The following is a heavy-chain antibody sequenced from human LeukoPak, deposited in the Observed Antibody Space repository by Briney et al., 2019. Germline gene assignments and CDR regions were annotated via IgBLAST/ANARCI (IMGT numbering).Heavy chain of an antibody. D-gene: IGHD3-16*01. CDR3: ARDEVFGGAPGWYFDL. CDR2: IYYSGTT. Sequence: PSETLSLTCTVSGGSISNYYWSWIRQPPGKGLEWIGYIYYSGTTNYNPSLKSRVTISVDTSKNQFSLKLSSVTAADTAVYYCARDEVFGGAPGWYFDLWGRGTLVTVSS. J-gene: IGHJ2*01. CDR1: GGSISNYY. V-gene: IGHV4-59*12.